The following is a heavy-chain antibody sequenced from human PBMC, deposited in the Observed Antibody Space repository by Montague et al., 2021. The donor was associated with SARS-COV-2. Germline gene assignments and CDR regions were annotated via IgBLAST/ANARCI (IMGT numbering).Heavy chain of an antibody. V-gene: IGHV4-39*01. Sequence: SETLSLTCSVSGASISSSDYYWGWIRQPPGKGLEWIGSIYYSGITHYDPSLKSRATLSVDTSKNQFSLRLRSVTAADTAVYYCARRGDYGGPRFDYWGQGTLVSVSS. CDR2: IYYSGIT. CDR3: ARRGDYGGPRFDY. CDR1: GASISSSDYY. J-gene: IGHJ4*02. D-gene: IGHD4-23*01.